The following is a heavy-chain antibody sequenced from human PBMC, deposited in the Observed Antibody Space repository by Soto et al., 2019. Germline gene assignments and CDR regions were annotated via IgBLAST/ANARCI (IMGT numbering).Heavy chain of an antibody. CDR2: IYHSGST. CDR1: GGSISSGGYS. CDR3: ARVILRYFDWPAFDY. J-gene: IGHJ4*02. Sequence: PSETLSLTCAVSGGSISSGGYSWSWIRQPPGKGLEWIGYIYHSGSTYYNPSLKSRVTISVDRSNNQFSLKLSSVTAADTAVYYCARVILRYFDWPAFDYWGQGTLVTVSS. D-gene: IGHD3-9*01. V-gene: IGHV4-30-2*01.